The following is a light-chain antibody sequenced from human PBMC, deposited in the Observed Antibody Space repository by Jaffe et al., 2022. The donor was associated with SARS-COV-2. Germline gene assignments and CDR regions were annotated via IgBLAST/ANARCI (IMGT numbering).Light chain of an antibody. CDR3: QQYGNSPWT. Sequence: EIVLTQSPGALSLSPGERATLSCRASQSVSNSKLAWYQQKPGQAPRLLIYGASSRATGTPNRFSGSGSGTDFTLTISRLEPEDFSVYYCQQYGNSPWTFGQGTEVEIK. CDR2: GAS. CDR1: QSVSNSK. V-gene: IGKV3-20*01. J-gene: IGKJ1*01.